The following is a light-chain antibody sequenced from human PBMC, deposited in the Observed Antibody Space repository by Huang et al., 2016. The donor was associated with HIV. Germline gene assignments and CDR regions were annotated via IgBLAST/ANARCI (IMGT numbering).Light chain of an antibody. CDR2: GSS. CDR3: HQYNNWLLS. CDR1: RSVSTN. J-gene: IGKJ4*01. V-gene: IGKV3-15*01. Sequence: EIVMTQSPATLSGSPGQRVTLSCRANRSVSTNLAWYQQRHGQAPRLLIYGSSTMAPGIPARFSVSGSGTDFSLTISSLQSEDFALYYCHQYNNWLLSFGGGTRV.